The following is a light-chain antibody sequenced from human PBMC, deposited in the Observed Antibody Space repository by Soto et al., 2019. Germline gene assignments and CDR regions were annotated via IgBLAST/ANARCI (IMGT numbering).Light chain of an antibody. CDR3: QQRNNSPLT. V-gene: IGKV3-15*01. J-gene: IGKJ4*01. CDR1: QSVSSD. Sequence: IVLTQSPATLSLSPGERATLSCRASQSVSSDLAWSQHKPGQAPRLLLNGASTRATGIPARFSGRGAGTEFTLTISIVKAVDFAVYYCQQRNNSPLTFGGGTKVDIK. CDR2: GAS.